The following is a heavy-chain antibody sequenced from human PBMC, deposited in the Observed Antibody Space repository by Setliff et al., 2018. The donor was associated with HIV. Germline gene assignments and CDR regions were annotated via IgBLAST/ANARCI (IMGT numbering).Heavy chain of an antibody. CDR3: AREHSTTWPYFDF. D-gene: IGHD6-13*01. Sequence: SVKVSCKASGGTLNNQGIHWVRQAPGQGLEWMGGIIPIVDVGNYAQKFQGRVTMTTDTSTSTAYMELRNLRSDDTALYFCAREHSTTWPYFDFWGQGTLVTVSS. V-gene: IGHV1-69*10. CDR1: GGTLNNQG. CDR2: IIPIVDVG. J-gene: IGHJ4*02.